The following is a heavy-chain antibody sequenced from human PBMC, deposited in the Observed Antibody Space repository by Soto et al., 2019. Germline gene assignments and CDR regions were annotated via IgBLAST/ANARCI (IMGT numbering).Heavy chain of an antibody. Sequence: EVQLVESGGGLVQPGGSLRLSCAASGFIFGNNRMSWVRQAPGKGLEWVANIRGDGSETFYVESVKGRFTISSDNAKNSLFLQMSSLRPEDTAVYCCARPRDNGWFEYWGQGTLVTVSS. CDR2: IRGDGSET. CDR1: GFIFGNNR. CDR3: ARPRDNGWFEY. D-gene: IGHD6-19*01. J-gene: IGHJ4*02. V-gene: IGHV3-7*01.